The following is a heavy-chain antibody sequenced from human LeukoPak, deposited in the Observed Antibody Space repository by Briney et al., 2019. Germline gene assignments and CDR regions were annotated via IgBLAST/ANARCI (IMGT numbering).Heavy chain of an antibody. D-gene: IGHD6-6*01. J-gene: IGHJ6*02. Sequence: SVKVSCKASGGTFSSYGISWVRQAPGQGIEWMGGIIPIFGTANYAQKFQGRVTITADESTSTAYMELSSLRSEDTAVYYCARPYSSSSYYHGMDVWGQGTTVTVPS. CDR2: IIPIFGTA. CDR3: ARPYSSSSYYHGMDV. CDR1: GGTFSSYG. V-gene: IGHV1-69*01.